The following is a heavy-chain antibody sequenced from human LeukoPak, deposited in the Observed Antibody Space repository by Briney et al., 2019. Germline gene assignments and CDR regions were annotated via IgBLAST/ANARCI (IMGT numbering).Heavy chain of an antibody. Sequence: GTSLRLSCAASGFSFSTSIMHWVRQAPGKGLVWVSRLNSDGSSTGYADSVRGRFTISRDNAKNTLYLQMNSLRAEDTAVYYCARGGDTAMAKDYWGQGTLVTVSS. D-gene: IGHD5-18*01. J-gene: IGHJ4*02. CDR2: LNSDGSST. V-gene: IGHV3-74*01. CDR3: ARGGDTAMAKDY. CDR1: GFSFSTSI.